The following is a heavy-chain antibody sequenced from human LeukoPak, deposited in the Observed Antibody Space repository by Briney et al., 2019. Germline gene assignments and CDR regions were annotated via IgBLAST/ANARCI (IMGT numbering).Heavy chain of an antibody. V-gene: IGHV3-23*01. D-gene: IGHD5-24*01. CDR1: GFTFNNYA. J-gene: IGHJ4*02. CDR2: ICGSGSNT. Sequence: GGSLRLSCAASGFTFNNYAMSWVRQAPGKGLEWVSGICGSGSNTYYADSVKGRFTISRDNSKNTLYLQMNSLRAEDTAIYYCAKESGDDFDYWGQGTLVTVSS. CDR3: AKESGDDFDY.